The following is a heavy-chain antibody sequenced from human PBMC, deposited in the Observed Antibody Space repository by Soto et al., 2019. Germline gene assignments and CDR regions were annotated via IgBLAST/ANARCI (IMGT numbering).Heavy chain of an antibody. J-gene: IGHJ6*02. CDR1: GYSFTSYW. CDR3: ARMDGHSLDYYYYAKDV. D-gene: IGHD4-17*01. Sequence: GESLNISCKGSGYSFTSYWIGWVRQMPGKGLEWMGIIYPGDSDTRYSPSFQGQVTISADKSISTAYLQWSSLKASDTAMYYCARMDGHSLDYYYYAKDVWGQGTTVTVSS. V-gene: IGHV5-51*01. CDR2: IYPGDSDT.